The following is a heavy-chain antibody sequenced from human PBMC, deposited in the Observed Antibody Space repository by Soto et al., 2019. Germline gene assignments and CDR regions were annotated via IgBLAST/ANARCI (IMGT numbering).Heavy chain of an antibody. CDR2: IYSGGTT. Sequence: EVQVVESGGGLIQPGGSWGLSGEVSGSPASRPNTISWVRQAPGKGLEWVSVIYSGGTTFYADSVKGRFTISRDNSKNTLYLQMNSLRAEDTAVYYCHGYGYWGQGTLVTVSS. V-gene: IGHV3-53*01. D-gene: IGHD5-12*01. CDR1: GSPASRPNT. J-gene: IGHJ4*02. CDR3: HGYGY.